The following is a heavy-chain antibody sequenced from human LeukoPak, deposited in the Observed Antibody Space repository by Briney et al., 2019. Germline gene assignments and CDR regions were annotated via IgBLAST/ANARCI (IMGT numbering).Heavy chain of an antibody. CDR3: ARAPTVLVGYCSSSSCQADY. V-gene: IGHV3-21*01. CDR1: GFTFRSYN. D-gene: IGHD2-2*01. J-gene: IGHJ4*02. CDR2: IDPSSTYI. Sequence: GGSLRLSCAASGFTFRSYNMNWVRQAPGKGLEWVSAIDPSSTYIYYADSVKGRFTISRDNAENSLYLQMNSLRVEDTAVYYCARAPTVLVGYCSSSSCQADYWGQGTLVTVSS.